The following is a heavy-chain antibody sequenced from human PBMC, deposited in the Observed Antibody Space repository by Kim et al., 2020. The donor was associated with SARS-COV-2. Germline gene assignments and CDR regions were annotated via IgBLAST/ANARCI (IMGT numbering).Heavy chain of an antibody. Sequence: SETLSLTCTVSGGSISSSSYYWGWIRQPPGKGLEWIGSIYYSGSTYYNPSLKSRVTISVDTSKNQFSLKLSSVTAADTAVYYCARKKRGVGATDFDYWGQGTLVTVSS. CDR3: ARKKRGVGATDFDY. V-gene: IGHV4-39*07. J-gene: IGHJ4*02. D-gene: IGHD1-26*01. CDR1: GGSISSSSYY. CDR2: IYYSGST.